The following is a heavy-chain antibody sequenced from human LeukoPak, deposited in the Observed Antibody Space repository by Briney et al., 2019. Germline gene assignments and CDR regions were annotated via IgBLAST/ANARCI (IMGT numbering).Heavy chain of an antibody. CDR3: ARESGYCSSTSCPMDV. Sequence: ASVKVSCKASGYTFTSYGISWVRQAPGQGLEWMGWISAYNGNTNYAQKLQGRVTMTTDTSTSTAYMELRSLRSDDTAVYYCARESGYCSSTSCPMDVWGQGTTVTVSS. V-gene: IGHV1-18*01. CDR1: GYTFTSYG. CDR2: ISAYNGNT. J-gene: IGHJ6*02. D-gene: IGHD2-2*01.